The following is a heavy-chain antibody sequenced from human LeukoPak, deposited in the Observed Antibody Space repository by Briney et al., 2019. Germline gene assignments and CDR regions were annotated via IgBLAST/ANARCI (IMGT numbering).Heavy chain of an antibody. CDR3: ATWYSSSWLH. CDR1: GGSISSSSYY. V-gene: IGHV4-39*07. J-gene: IGHJ4*02. Sequence: SETLSLTCTVSGGSISSSSYYWGWIRQLPGKGLEWIGSIYYSGSTYYNPSLKSRVTISVDTSKNQFSLKLSSVTAADTAVYYCATWYSSSWLHWGQGTLVTVSS. D-gene: IGHD6-13*01. CDR2: IYYSGST.